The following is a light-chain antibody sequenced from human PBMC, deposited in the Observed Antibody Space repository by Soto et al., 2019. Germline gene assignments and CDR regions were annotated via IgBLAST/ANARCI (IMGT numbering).Light chain of an antibody. V-gene: IGKV1-5*03. CDR1: QSISSW. CDR3: LHYNSYPWT. Sequence: DIQMTQSPSTLSASVGDRVTITCRASQSISSWLAWYQQKAGKAPKVLIYKASSLESGVPSRFSGSGSATEFTLTFSSLQPDDFQTYHSLHYNSYPWTFGQGTKVEIK. J-gene: IGKJ1*01. CDR2: KAS.